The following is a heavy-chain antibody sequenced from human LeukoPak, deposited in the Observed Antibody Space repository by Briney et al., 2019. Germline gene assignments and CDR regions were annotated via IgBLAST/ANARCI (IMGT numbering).Heavy chain of an antibody. V-gene: IGHV3-53*04. CDR1: GFTVSSNY. D-gene: IGHD2-2*01. CDR2: IYSGGST. J-gene: IGHJ4*02. CDR3: ARGEYQLPPYFDY. Sequence: PGRSLRLSCAASGFTVSSNYMSWVRQAPGKGLEWVSVIYSGGSTYYADSVKGRFTISRHNSKNTLYLQMNSLRAEDTAVYYCARGEYQLPPYFDYWGQGTLVTVSS.